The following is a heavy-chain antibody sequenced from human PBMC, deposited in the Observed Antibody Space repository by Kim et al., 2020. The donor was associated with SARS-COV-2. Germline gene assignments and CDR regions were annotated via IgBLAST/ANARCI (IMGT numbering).Heavy chain of an antibody. CDR3: AKDRGHYYDTSGYYSTYDY. D-gene: IGHD3-22*01. Sequence: GSVTISRDNSKNTLYLQMNSLSAEDTAVYYCAKDRGHYYDTSGYYSTYDYWGQGTLVTVSS. J-gene: IGHJ4*02. V-gene: IGHV3-23*01.